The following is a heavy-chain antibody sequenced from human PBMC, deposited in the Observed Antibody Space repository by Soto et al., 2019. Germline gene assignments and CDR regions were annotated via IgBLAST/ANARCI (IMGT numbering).Heavy chain of an antibody. V-gene: IGHV1-69*13. CDR3: ARTLIPIFGVVTKHYYYGMDV. CDR2: IIPIFGTA. Sequence: SVKVSCKASGGTFSSYAISWVRQAPGQGLEWMGGIIPIFGTANYAQKFQGRVTITADESTSTACMELSSLRSEDTAVYYCARTLIPIFGVVTKHYYYGMDVWGQGTTVTVSS. D-gene: IGHD3-3*01. J-gene: IGHJ6*02. CDR1: GGTFSSYA.